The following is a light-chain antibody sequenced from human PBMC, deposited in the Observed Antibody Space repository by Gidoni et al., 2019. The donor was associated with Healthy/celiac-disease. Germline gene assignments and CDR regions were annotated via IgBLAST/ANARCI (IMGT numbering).Light chain of an antibody. CDR3: QQSYSTPLYT. CDR2: AAS. J-gene: IGKJ2*01. CDR1: QSISSY. Sequence: DIQMTQSPSSLSASTGDRVTITCRASQSISSYFNWYQQKPGKAPKLLIYAASSLQSGVPSRFSGSVSGTDFTLTISSLQPEDFATYYCQQSYSTPLYTFGQGTKLEIK. V-gene: IGKV1-39*01.